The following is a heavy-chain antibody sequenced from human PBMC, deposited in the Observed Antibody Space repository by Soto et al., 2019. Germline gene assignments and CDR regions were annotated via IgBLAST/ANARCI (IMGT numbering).Heavy chain of an antibody. J-gene: IGHJ4*02. CDR2: ISYDGSNK. CDR3: AKDAAGYSYGSRYFDY. CDR1: GFTFSSYG. Sequence: PGGSLRLSCAASGFTFSSYGMHWVRQAPGKGLEWVAVISYDGSNKYYADSVKGRFTISRDNSKNTLYLQMNSLRAEDTAVYYCAKDAAGYSYGSRYFDYWGQGTLVTVSS. D-gene: IGHD5-18*01. V-gene: IGHV3-30*18.